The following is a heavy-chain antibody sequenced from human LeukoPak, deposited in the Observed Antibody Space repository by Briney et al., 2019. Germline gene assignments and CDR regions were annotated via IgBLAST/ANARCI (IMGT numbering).Heavy chain of an antibody. D-gene: IGHD2-2*01. J-gene: IGHJ6*03. CDR1: GDTFTSYD. V-gene: IGHV1-8*01. CDR3: ARGRLVPAARVVMGYYYYYYMDV. Sequence: ASLKVSCKASGDTFTSYDINWVRQATGQGLEWMGWMNPNSGNTGYAQKFQGRVTMTRNTSRSTAYMELSSLRSEDTAVYYCARGRLVPAARVVMGYYYYYYMDVWGKGTTVTVSS. CDR2: MNPNSGNT.